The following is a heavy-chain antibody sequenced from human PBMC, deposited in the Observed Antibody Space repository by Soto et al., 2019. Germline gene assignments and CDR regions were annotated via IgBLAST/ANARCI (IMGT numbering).Heavy chain of an antibody. CDR3: ARDNWADAFDI. J-gene: IGHJ3*02. CDR1: GFTFSSYS. V-gene: IGHV3-48*04. CDR2: ISSSSTI. Sequence: GGSLRLSCAASGFTFSSYSMNWVRQAPGKGLEWVSYISSSSTIYYADSVKGRFTISRDNAKNSLYLQMNSLRAEDTAVYYCARDNWADAFDIWGQGTMVTVSS. D-gene: IGHD7-27*01.